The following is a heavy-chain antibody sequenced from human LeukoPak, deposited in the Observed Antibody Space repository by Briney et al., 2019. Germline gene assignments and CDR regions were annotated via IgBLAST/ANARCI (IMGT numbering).Heavy chain of an antibody. CDR2: IWFDGRHE. D-gene: IGHD3-10*01. V-gene: IGHV3-33*01. Sequence: GRSLRLSCAASGFTFSTSGMHWVRQAPGKGLEWVANIWFDGRHEKYADSVKGRLTISRDNSQQTLYLQMNSLRAEDTAVYYCARDLSHQYSGMDLWGLGTSVTVSS. J-gene: IGHJ6*02. CDR1: GFTFSTSG. CDR3: ARDLSHQYSGMDL.